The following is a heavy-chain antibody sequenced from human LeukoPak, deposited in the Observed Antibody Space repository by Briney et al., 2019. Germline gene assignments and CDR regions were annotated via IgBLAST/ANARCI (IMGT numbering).Heavy chain of an antibody. CDR1: GFTFSDYY. V-gene: IGHV3-11*01. D-gene: IGHD3-22*01. Sequence: GGSLRLSCAASGFTFSDYYMSWIRQAPGKGLEWVSYISSSGSTIYYADSVKGRFTISRDNAKNSLYLQMNSLRAEDTAVYYCARPLYYYDSSGYYSGFNYWGQGTLVTVSS. CDR2: ISSSGSTI. J-gene: IGHJ4*02. CDR3: ARPLYYYDSSGYYSGFNY.